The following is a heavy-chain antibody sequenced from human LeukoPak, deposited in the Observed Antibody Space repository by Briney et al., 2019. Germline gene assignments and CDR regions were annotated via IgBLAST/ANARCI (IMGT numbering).Heavy chain of an antibody. CDR2: INRGGDGT. V-gene: IGHV3-23*01. Sequence: QPGGSLRLSCAASGLTFRTYAMSWVRQAPGKGLEWVSAINRGGDGTSYADSVKGRFTISRDSSKNTMYLQMSSLKVEDTAVYYCARVVSWGQGTLVTVSS. CDR3: ARVVS. D-gene: IGHD2-8*02. CDR1: GLTFRTYA. J-gene: IGHJ5*02.